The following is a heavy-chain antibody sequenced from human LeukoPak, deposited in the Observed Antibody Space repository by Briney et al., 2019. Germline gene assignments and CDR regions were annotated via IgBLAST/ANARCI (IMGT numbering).Heavy chain of an antibody. V-gene: IGHV3-23*01. CDR2: ISVSGENT. Sequence: GGSLRLSCAASGFTFSSYAMTWVRQAPGKGLQWVSTISVSGENTYYADSMKGRFTISRDISKSTLYLQMNSLRDEDTAIYYCAKYGSGSYYNGLFWGQGTLVTVSS. CDR3: AKYGSGSYYNGLF. J-gene: IGHJ4*02. D-gene: IGHD3-10*01. CDR1: GFTFSSYA.